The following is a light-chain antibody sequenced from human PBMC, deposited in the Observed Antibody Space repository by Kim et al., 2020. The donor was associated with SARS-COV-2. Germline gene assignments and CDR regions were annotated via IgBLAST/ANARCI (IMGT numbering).Light chain of an antibody. CDR3: QQPHAT. Sequence: TLSLSPGERAALSCRASQSVSNYLAWYQQKPGQAPRLLIYDASKRATGIPARFSGSGSGTDFTLTISSLEPEDFAVYYCQQPHATFGPGTKVDIK. J-gene: IGKJ1*01. CDR1: QSVSNY. V-gene: IGKV3-11*01. CDR2: DAS.